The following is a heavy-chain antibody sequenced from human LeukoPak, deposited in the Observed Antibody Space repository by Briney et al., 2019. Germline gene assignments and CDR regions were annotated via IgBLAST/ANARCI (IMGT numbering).Heavy chain of an antibody. Sequence: ASVKVSCKASGGTFSSYAISWVRQAPGQGLEWVGWISAYNGNTNYAQKLQGRVTMTTDTSTSKAYMELRSLRSDDTAVYYCARDIYDFWSGYYDVTYNWFDPWGQGTLVTVSP. D-gene: IGHD3-3*01. CDR3: ARDIYDFWSGYYDVTYNWFDP. J-gene: IGHJ5*02. V-gene: IGHV1-18*01. CDR2: ISAYNGNT. CDR1: GGTFSSYA.